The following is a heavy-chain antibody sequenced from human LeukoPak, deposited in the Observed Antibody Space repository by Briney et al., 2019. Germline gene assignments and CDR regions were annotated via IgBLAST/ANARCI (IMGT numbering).Heavy chain of an antibody. CDR1: GFTVSSNE. Sequence: GSLRLSCAASGFTVSSNEMSWTRQPPGKGLEWIGEINHSGSTNYNPSLKSRVTISVDTSKNQFSLKLSSVTAADTAVYYCASLLVAAAGTGGYWGEGTLVTVSS. D-gene: IGHD6-13*01. CDR3: ASLLVAAAGTGGY. V-gene: IGHV4-34*01. J-gene: IGHJ4*02. CDR2: INHSGST.